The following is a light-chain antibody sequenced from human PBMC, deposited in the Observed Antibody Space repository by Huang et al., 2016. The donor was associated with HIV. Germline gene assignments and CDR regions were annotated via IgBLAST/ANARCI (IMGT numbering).Light chain of an antibody. CDR3: QQYNNWPPMT. V-gene: IGKV3-15*01. CDR2: GES. J-gene: IGKJ1*01. CDR1: QSISSD. Sequence: EIVMTQSPATLSVSPGERATLSCRASQSISSDLAWYQQKPGQAPRLLIYGESTRATGIPARFSGSGSGTEFTLTISGLQSEDFAVYYCQQYNNWPPMTFGQGTKVEIK.